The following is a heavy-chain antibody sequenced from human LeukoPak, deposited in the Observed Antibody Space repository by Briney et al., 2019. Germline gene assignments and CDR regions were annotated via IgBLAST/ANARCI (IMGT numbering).Heavy chain of an antibody. J-gene: IGHJ1*01. Sequence: SETLSLTCTVSGYSSSSGYYWGWIRQPPGKGLEWIGSIYHSGSTYYNPSLKSRVTISVDTSKNQFSLKLSSVTAADTAVYYCARVGLSSGYAEYFQHWGQGTLVTVSS. CDR1: GYSSSSGYY. V-gene: IGHV4-38-2*02. D-gene: IGHD3-22*01. CDR2: IYHSGST. CDR3: ARVGLSSGYAEYFQH.